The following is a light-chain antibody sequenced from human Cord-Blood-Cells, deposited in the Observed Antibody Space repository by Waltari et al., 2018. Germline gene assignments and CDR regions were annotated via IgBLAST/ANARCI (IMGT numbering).Light chain of an antibody. CDR2: GAT. Sequence: DIVITPSPDTLAESSSDSATLPCWPSQSVSRNLAWYQQKPGQGPRLLIYGATTSATGIPARFSGSGSGTEFTLTISSLQSEDFAVYYCQQYNNWSITFGQGTRLEIK. J-gene: IGKJ5*01. CDR3: QQYNNWSIT. V-gene: IGKV3-15*01. CDR1: QSVSRN.